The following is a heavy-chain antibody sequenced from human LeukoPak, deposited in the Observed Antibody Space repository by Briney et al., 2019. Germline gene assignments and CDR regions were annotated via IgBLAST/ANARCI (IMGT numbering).Heavy chain of an antibody. CDR3: ARGYCSSTSCPKYYYHYYMDV. CDR1: GYTFTGYY. J-gene: IGHJ6*03. D-gene: IGHD2-2*01. CDR2: INPNSGGT. Sequence: ASVKVSCKASGYTFTGYYMHWVRQAPGQGLEWMGWINPNSGGTNYAQKFQGRVTMTRDTSISTAYMELSRLRSDDTAVYYCARGYCSSTSCPKYYYHYYMDVWGKGTTVTVSS. V-gene: IGHV1-2*02.